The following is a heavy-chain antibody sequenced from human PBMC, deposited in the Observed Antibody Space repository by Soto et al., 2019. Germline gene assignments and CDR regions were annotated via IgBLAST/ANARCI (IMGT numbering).Heavy chain of an antibody. CDR1: GYSFTSYW. Sequence: GESVKISCKGSGYSFTSYWIGWVRQMPGKGLEWMGIIYPGDSDTRYSPSFQGQVTISADKSISTAYLQWSSLKASDTAMYHCARYYYDSSGYYSGYYYGMDVWGQGTTVTVSS. V-gene: IGHV5-51*01. D-gene: IGHD3-22*01. CDR2: IYPGDSDT. J-gene: IGHJ6*02. CDR3: ARYYYDSSGYYSGYYYGMDV.